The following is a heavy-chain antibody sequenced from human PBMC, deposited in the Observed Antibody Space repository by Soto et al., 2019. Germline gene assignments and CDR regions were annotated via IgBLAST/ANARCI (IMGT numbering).Heavy chain of an antibody. Sequence: GASVKVSCKASGNTSADFGISWVRQAPGQGLEWMGWVSGNNGASNPAPKVQGRITMTLDTSTGVSYMALRSLRSDDTAIYYCVRDQKYFRVNGNWFDSWGQGTLVTVSS. CDR2: VSGNNGAS. D-gene: IGHD2-2*01. V-gene: IGHV1-18*04. J-gene: IGHJ5*01. CDR1: GNTSADFG. CDR3: VRDQKYFRVNGNWFDS.